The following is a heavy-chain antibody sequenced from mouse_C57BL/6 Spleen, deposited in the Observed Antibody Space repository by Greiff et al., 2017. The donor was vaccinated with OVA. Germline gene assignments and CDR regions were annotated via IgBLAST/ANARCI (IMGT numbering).Heavy chain of an antibody. D-gene: IGHD1-1*01. V-gene: IGHV1-61*01. Sequence: QVQLQQPGAELVRPGSSVKLSCQASGYTFTSYWLDWVKQRPGQGLEWIGNIYPSDSETHYNHKFKDKATLTVDKSSRTADMQRSSLTSEDSAVYYCARGGYGSSPAWFAYWGQGTLVTVSA. J-gene: IGHJ3*01. CDR2: IYPSDSET. CDR3: ARGGYGSSPAWFAY. CDR1: GYTFTSYW.